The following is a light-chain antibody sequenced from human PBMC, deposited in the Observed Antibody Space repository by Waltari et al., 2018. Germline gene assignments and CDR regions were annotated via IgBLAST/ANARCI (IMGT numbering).Light chain of an antibody. CDR1: SGHSSNI. Sequence: QLVLTQSPSASASLGASVKLTCTLSSGHSSNIIAWHQKQPEQGPRYLMKVNRDGSHSQGDEIPDRFSASSSGEGRYLTIASLQAEDEADYYCQTGGHGTWVFGGGTKLTVL. J-gene: IGLJ3*02. CDR3: QTGGHGTWV. CDR2: VNRDGSH. V-gene: IGLV4-69*01.